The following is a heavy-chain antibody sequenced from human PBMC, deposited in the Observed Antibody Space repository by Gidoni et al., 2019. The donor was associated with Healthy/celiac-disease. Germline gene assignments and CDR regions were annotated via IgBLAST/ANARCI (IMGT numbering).Heavy chain of an antibody. CDR2: ISGSCGST. D-gene: IGHD3-16*02. V-gene: IGHV3-23*01. CDR1: GFTFSSYA. Sequence: VQLLESGGGLVQPGGSLRFSCAASGFTFSSYAMTWVRQAPGKGLGWVSAISGSCGSTYYADSVKGRFTLSRDNSKNTLYLQMNSLRAEDTAVYYCANKGYPTDYWGQGTLVTVSS. CDR3: ANKGYPTDY. J-gene: IGHJ4*02.